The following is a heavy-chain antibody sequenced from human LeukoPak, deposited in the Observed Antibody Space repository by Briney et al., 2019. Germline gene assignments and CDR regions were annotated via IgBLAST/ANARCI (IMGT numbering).Heavy chain of an antibody. J-gene: IGHJ4*02. Sequence: GGSLRLSCAASGFTFDDYAMHWVRQAPGKGLEWVSSISWNSNSIDYADSVKGRFTISRDNAKNSLYLQLNSLRAEDMALYYCARGRYYHDTSGYYSLDYWGQGTLVTVSP. D-gene: IGHD3-22*01. CDR1: GFTFDDYA. CDR3: ARGRYYHDTSGYYSLDY. CDR2: ISWNSNSI. V-gene: IGHV3-9*03.